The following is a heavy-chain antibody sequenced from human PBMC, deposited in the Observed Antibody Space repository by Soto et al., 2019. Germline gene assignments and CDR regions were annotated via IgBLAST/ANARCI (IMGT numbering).Heavy chain of an antibody. CDR1: GFTVSSNY. CDR3: ARADVRVYWYFDL. V-gene: IGHV3-53*04. CDR2: IYSGGST. Sequence: GGSLRLSCAASGFTVSSNYMSWVRQAPGKGLEWVSVIYSGGSTYYAYSVKGRFTISRHNSKNTLYLQMNSLRAEDTAVYYFARADVRVYWYFDLWGRGTLVTVSS. J-gene: IGHJ2*01.